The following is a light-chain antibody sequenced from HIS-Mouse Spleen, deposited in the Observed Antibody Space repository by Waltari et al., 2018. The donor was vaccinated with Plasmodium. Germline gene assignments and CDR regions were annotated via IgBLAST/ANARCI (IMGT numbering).Light chain of an antibody. V-gene: IGLV3-25*03. CDR1: ALPKQY. CDR3: QSADSSGTPNWV. J-gene: IGLJ3*02. CDR2: KDS. Sequence: SYELTQPPSVSVSPGQTARITCSGAALPKQYAYWYQQKPGQAPVLVIYKDSGRPSGIPERFSGSSSGTTVTLTISGVQAEDEADYYCQSADSSGTPNWVFGGGTKLTVL.